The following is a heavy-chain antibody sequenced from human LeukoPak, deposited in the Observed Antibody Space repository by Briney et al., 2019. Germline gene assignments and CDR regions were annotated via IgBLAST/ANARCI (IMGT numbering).Heavy chain of an antibody. D-gene: IGHD6-13*01. CDR3: ARDAPWAAAGTVQH. Sequence: HAGGSLRLSCAASGFTFSSYEMNWFRQAPGKGLEWVSCISSSGSTIYYADSVKGRFTISRDNAKNSLYLQMNSLGAEDTAVYYCARDAPWAAAGTVQHWGQGTLVTVSS. CDR1: GFTFSSYE. CDR2: ISSSGSTI. V-gene: IGHV3-48*03. J-gene: IGHJ1*01.